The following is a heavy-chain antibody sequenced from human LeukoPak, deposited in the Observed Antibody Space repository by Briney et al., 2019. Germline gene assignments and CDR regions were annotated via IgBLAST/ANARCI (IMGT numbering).Heavy chain of an antibody. D-gene: IGHD3-10*01. CDR1: GYSFTSYW. V-gene: IGHV5-10-1*01. CDR3: ASIDPGTSRNFDY. J-gene: IGHJ4*02. CDR2: IDPSDSYI. Sequence: GESLKISCKGSGYSFTSYWISWVRQMPGKGLEWMGRIDPSDSYINYSPSFQGHVTISADKSISTAYLQWSSLKASDTAMYYCASIDPGTSRNFDYWGQGTLVTVSS.